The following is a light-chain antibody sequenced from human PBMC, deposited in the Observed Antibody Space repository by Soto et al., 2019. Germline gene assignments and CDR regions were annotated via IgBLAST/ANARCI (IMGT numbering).Light chain of an antibody. CDR3: QQYNNYPFT. Sequence: DIQMTQSPSTLSASVGDRVTITCRASQRISSWLAWYQQKPGKAPKLLIYKASSLESGVPLRFSGSGSGTEFTLTISSLQPDDFATYYCQQYNNYPFTFGPGTKVDI. CDR1: QRISSW. V-gene: IGKV1-5*03. CDR2: KAS. J-gene: IGKJ3*01.